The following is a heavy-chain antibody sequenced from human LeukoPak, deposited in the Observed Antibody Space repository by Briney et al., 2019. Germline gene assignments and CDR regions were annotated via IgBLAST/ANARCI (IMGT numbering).Heavy chain of an antibody. CDR2: IRSKAYGGTT. D-gene: IGHD2-21*02. CDR3: TRAYCGGDCYFQH. CDR1: GFSIGDYA. J-gene: IGHJ1*01. V-gene: IGHV3-49*04. Sequence: PGGSLRLSCTASGFSIGDYAMSWVRQAPGKGLEWAVFIRSKAYGGTTEYAASVKGRFTISRDDSKSIAYLQMNSLKTEDTAVYYCTRAYCGGDCYFQHWGQGTLVTVSS.